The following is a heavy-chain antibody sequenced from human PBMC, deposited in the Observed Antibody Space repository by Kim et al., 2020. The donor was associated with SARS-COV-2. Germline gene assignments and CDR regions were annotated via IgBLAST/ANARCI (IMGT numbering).Heavy chain of an antibody. V-gene: IGHV3-23*01. CDR1: GFTFSRYG. D-gene: IGHD3-10*01. CDR3: AKDLGYYGSAPLGGMDV. J-gene: IGHJ6*02. Sequence: GGSLRLSCAASGFTFSRYGMSWVRQAPGKGLEWVSVISAGGDSTYYADSVKGRFTISRDNSKNTLYLQMNSLRAEDTAVYYCAKDLGYYGSAPLGGMDVWGQGTTGTVSS. CDR2: ISAGGDST.